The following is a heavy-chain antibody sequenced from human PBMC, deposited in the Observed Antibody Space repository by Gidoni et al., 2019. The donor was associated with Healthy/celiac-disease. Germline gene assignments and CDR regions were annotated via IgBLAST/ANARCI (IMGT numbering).Heavy chain of an antibody. CDR1: GSTVTGYY. CDR2: IHPIRRGT. D-gene: IGHD5-12*01. CDR3: SSLYARNADIVSD. J-gene: IGHJ4*02. Sequence: QVQLVQSGAEVKKPGAAVKVCCKDSGSTVTGYYLHWVRQAPGQGLELIGWIHPIRRGTNYAQKFQGRVTMTRHTSISTAYMELSRLRSDDTAVYYCSSLYARNADIVSDLGQGTLVTVSS. V-gene: IGHV1-2*02.